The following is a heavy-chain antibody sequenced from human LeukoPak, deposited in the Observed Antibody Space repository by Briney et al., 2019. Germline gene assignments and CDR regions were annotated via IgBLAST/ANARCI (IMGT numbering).Heavy chain of an antibody. V-gene: IGHV1-2*02. J-gene: IGHJ4*02. D-gene: IGHD3-10*01. CDR2: INPNSGGT. CDR3: AGHYGSGSYYFDY. CDR1: GYTFTGYY. Sequence: GASVKVSCKASGYTFTGYYMHWVRQAPGQGLEWMGWINPNSGGTNYAQKFQGRVTMTRDTSISTAYMELSRLRSDDTAVYYCAGHYGSGSYYFDYWGQGTLVTVSS.